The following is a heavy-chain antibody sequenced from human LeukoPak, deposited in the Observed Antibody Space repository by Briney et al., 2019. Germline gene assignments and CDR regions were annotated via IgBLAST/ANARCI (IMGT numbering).Heavy chain of an antibody. D-gene: IGHD1-1*01. V-gene: IGHV3-21*01. Sequence: GGSLRLSCAASGFTFSTYSMNWVRQAPGKGLEWVSSISKSSYYIHYADSVKNSLFLQTNSLRVEDTAVYYCARGGVLEPYGAFDIWGQGTMVTVS. J-gene: IGHJ3*02. CDR3: ARGGVLEPYGAFDI. CDR2: ISKSSYYI. CDR1: GFTFSTYS.